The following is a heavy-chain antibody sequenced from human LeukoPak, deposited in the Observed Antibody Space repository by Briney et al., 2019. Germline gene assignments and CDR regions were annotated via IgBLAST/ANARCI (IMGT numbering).Heavy chain of an antibody. J-gene: IGHJ4*02. V-gene: IGHV3-53*01. D-gene: IGHD5-18*01. CDR1: GLTVSRNY. Sequence: GGSLRLSCAASGLTVSRNYMSWVRQAPGKGLEWVSVLYSGGSTYYADSVKGRFTVSRDNSKNTLYLQMNSLRTDDTAVYYCAREGSFGPQTLEYWGQGTLVTVAS. CDR2: LYSGGST. CDR3: AREGSFGPQTLEY.